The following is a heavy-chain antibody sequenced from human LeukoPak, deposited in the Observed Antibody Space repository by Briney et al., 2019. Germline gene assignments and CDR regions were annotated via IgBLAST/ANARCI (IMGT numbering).Heavy chain of an antibody. CDR3: ARGTGTTAYFDY. Sequence: GGSLRLSCAASGFTFSSYSMNWVRQAPGKGLEWVSSISSSSSYIHYADSVKGRFTISRDNAKNSLYLQMNSLRAEDTAVYYCARGTGTTAYFDYWGQGTPVTASS. CDR1: GFTFSSYS. D-gene: IGHD1-1*01. V-gene: IGHV3-21*01. CDR2: ISSSSSYI. J-gene: IGHJ4*02.